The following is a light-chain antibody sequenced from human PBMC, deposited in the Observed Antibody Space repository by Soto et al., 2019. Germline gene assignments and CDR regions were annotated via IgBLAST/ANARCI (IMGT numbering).Light chain of an antibody. CDR2: GES. CDR1: QSVSSSY. V-gene: IGKV3-20*01. CDR3: QHYGSSPNT. Sequence: ESVVTQSPGTLSLSPGERATLSCRARQSVSSSYLAWYQQKPGQAPMLLIYGESSRATGIPDRYSGSGYGTDFSLTISGLEREGFAVYYCQHYGSSPNTFGQGTKLEIK. J-gene: IGKJ2*01.